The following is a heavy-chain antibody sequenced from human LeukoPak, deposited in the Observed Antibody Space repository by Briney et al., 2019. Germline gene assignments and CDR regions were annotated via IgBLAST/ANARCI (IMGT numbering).Heavy chain of an antibody. CDR2: INHSGST. CDR3: ARDPSVYYYYMDV. J-gene: IGHJ6*03. V-gene: IGHV4-34*01. CDR1: GGSFSGYY. Sequence: AETLSLTCAAYGGSFSGYYWSWIRQPPGKGLEWIGEINHSGSTYYNPSLKSRVTISVDTSKNKFSLKLSSVTAADTAVYYCARDPSVYYYYMDVWGKGTTVSVSS.